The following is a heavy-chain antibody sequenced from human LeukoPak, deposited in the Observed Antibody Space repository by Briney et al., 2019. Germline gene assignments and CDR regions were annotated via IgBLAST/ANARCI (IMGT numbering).Heavy chain of an antibody. J-gene: IGHJ4*02. Sequence: SETLSLTCTVSGGSISSYYWSWIRQPPGKGLGWIGYIYYSGSTNYNPSLKSRVTISVDTSKNQFSLKLSSVTAADTAVYYCARVTVAAAAGGFDYWGQGTLVTVSS. CDR1: GGSISSYY. D-gene: IGHD6-13*01. CDR2: IYYSGST. CDR3: ARVTVAAAAGGFDY. V-gene: IGHV4-59*01.